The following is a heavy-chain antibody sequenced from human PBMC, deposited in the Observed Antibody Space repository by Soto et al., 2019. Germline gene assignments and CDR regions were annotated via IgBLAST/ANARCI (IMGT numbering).Heavy chain of an antibody. D-gene: IGHD1-26*01. V-gene: IGHV1-69*01. J-gene: IGHJ6*02. CDR1: GGTFSNFA. CDR3: ASGSSGGGYFYDGMDV. Sequence: QAQLVQSGAEVKKPGSSVKVSCKASGGTFSNFAITWVRQAPGQGLEWMGGIIPIFRTINYAQKFQGRVTITSDESTTTAYMELSSLRSEDTAVYFCASGSSGGGYFYDGMDVWGHGTTVIVSS. CDR2: IIPIFRTI.